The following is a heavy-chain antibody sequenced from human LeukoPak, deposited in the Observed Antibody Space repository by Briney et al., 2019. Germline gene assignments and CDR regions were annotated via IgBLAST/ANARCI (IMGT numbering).Heavy chain of an antibody. D-gene: IGHD3-9*01. CDR1: GFTFSSHA. Sequence: PGGSLRLSCAASGFTFSSHAMSWVRQAPGKGLEWVSYIRSTSSHIDYADSVKGRFTISRDNAKNSVYLQMNSLRVEDTAVYYCARNNIFLDYWGQGILVTVS. CDR3: ARNNIFLDY. J-gene: IGHJ4*02. V-gene: IGHV3-21*01. CDR2: IRSTSSHI.